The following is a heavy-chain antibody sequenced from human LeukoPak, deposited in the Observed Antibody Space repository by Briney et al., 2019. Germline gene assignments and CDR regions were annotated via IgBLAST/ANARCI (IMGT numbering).Heavy chain of an antibody. CDR2: ISSSSSTI. V-gene: IGHV3-48*03. CDR1: GFTFSTHD. J-gene: IGHJ4*02. CDR3: ARGGVGGLSTHFDY. D-gene: IGHD2-2*01. Sequence: TGGSLRLSCAASGFTFSTHDMNWVRQAPGKGLEWVSYISSSSSTIYYADSVKGRFTISRDSAKNSLYLQMNSLRAEDTAVYYCARGGVGGLSTHFDYWGQGTLVTVSS.